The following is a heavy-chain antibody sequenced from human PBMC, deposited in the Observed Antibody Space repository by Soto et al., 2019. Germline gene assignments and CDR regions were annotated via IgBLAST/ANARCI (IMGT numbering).Heavy chain of an antibody. CDR3: AHLIAGGSPDY. D-gene: IGHD3-16*01. J-gene: IGHJ4*02. Sequence: QITLKESGPTLVIPTQTLTLTCSFSGFSLSTSGVGVGWIRQPPGKALEWPALMYWDDDKRYSPSLKSRLAITKDTSENQVVLTMTNMDPVDTATYYCAHLIAGGSPDYWRQGTLVTVSS. CDR1: GFSLSTSGVG. CDR2: MYWDDDK. V-gene: IGHV2-5*02.